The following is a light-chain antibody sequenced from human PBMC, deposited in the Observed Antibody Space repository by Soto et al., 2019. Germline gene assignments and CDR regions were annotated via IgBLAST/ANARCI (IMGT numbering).Light chain of an antibody. CDR3: QKYNRTPRT. J-gene: IGKJ1*01. Sequence: DIQMTQSPSSLSASVGDRVTITCRASQGISYYLAWYQQKPGKVPKLLIYEASTFQSEVPSRFSGSGSGTEFTITIRSLQPEDVATYYCQKYNRTPRTFGQGTRVEIK. CDR1: QGISYY. CDR2: EAS. V-gene: IGKV1-27*01.